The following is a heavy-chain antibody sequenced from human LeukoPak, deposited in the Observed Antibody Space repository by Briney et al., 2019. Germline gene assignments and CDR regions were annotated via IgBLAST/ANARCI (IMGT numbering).Heavy chain of an antibody. J-gene: IGHJ3*02. CDR3: ARPDRIAAAGTGAFDI. D-gene: IGHD6-13*01. Sequence: PSETLSLTCTVSGGSISSYYWTWIRQPPGKGLEWIGYIYYSGSTNYNPSLKSRVTISVDTSKNQFSLKLSSATAVDTAVYYCARPDRIAAAGTGAFDIWGQGTMVTVSS. CDR2: IYYSGST. CDR1: GGSISSYY. V-gene: IGHV4-59*01.